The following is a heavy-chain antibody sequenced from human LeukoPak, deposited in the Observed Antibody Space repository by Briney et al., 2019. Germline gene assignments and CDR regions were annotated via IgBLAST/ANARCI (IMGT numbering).Heavy chain of an antibody. D-gene: IGHD3-10*01. CDR1: GFTFSSYA. V-gene: IGHV3-23*01. J-gene: IGHJ4*02. Sequence: GGSLRLSCAASGFTFSSYAMNWVRQAPGKGLEWVSGMSSGGGYTYYADSVKGRFTISRDNSKNTLYLQMNSLRAEDTAVYYCHLRGITIDYWGQGTLVTVSS. CDR3: HLRGITIDY. CDR2: MSSGGGYT.